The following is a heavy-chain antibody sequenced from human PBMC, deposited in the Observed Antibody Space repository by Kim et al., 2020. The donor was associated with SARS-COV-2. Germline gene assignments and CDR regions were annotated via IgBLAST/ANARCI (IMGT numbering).Heavy chain of an antibody. D-gene: IGHD6-6*01. CDR1: GFTVSSNY. CDR2: IYSGGST. CDR3: ARGKDIAARPRYYYYGMDV. V-gene: IGHV3-66*01. Sequence: GGSLRLSCAASGFTVSSNYMSWVRQAPGKGLEWVSVIYSGGSTYYADSVKGRFTISRDNSKNTLYLQMNSLRAEDTAVYYCARGKDIAARPRYYYYGMDVWGQGTTVTVSS. J-gene: IGHJ6*02.